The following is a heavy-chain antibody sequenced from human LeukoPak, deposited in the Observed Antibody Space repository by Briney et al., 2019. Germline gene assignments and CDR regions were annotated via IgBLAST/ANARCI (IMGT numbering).Heavy chain of an antibody. J-gene: IGHJ4*01. CDR3: TRVVLVGTTYSYFDY. Sequence: QPGGSLRLSRAASGFTFSDHYMDWVRQAPGKGLEWVGRTRKKTNSYTTEYAASVKGRFTISRDDSKNSLYLQMNSLKAEDTAVYYCTRVVLVGTTYSYFDYWGQEPWSPSPQ. V-gene: IGHV3-72*01. CDR2: TRKKTNSYTT. D-gene: IGHD1-26*01. CDR1: GFTFSDHY.